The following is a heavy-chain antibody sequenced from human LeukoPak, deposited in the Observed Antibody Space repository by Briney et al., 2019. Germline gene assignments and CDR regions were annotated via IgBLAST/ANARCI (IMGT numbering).Heavy chain of an antibody. Sequence: GGSLRLSCVASGFTFSIYVMHWVRQAPGKGLEWVADIWYDGSNKYYVDSVKGRFTISRDKTTNTLYLQMNRLRAEDTAVYDCESAVSDYRGHSGYDDDYFDGWGQGTLVT. CDR2: IWYDGSNK. CDR1: GFTFSIYV. V-gene: IGHV3-33*01. D-gene: IGHD5-12*01. CDR3: ESAVSDYRGHSGYDDDYFDG. J-gene: IGHJ4*02.